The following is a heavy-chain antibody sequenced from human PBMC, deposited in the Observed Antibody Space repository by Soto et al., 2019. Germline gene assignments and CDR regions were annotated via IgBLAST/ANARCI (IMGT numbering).Heavy chain of an antibody. J-gene: IGHJ4*02. D-gene: IGHD2-15*01. CDR2: ISSSSSYI. V-gene: IGHV3-21*01. Sequence: GGSLRLSCAASGFTFSSYSMNWVRQAPGKGLEWVSSISSSSSYIYYADSVKGRFTISRDNAKNSLYLQMNSLRAEDTAVYYCARDPFLGYCSGGSCYPSFDYWGQGTLVTVSS. CDR1: GFTFSSYS. CDR3: ARDPFLGYCSGGSCYPSFDY.